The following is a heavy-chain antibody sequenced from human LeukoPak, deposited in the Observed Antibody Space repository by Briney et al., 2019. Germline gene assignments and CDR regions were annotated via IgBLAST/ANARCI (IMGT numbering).Heavy chain of an antibody. CDR1: GGSISSSNW. CDR3: ARDSRDYGSGSYWDV. V-gene: IGHV4-4*02. Sequence: SETLSLTCTLSGGSISSSNWWTWVRQPPGKGLEWTGEIYHTGTINYNPPLKSRVTISVDRSKNQFSLNLTSVTAADTAVYYCARDSRDYGSGSYWDVWGQGTTVTVSS. CDR2: IYHTGTI. J-gene: IGHJ6*02. D-gene: IGHD3-10*01.